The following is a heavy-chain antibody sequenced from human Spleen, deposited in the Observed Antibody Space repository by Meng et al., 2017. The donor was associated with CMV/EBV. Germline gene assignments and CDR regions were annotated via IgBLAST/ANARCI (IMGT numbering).Heavy chain of an antibody. Sequence: GESLKISCKGSAYSFTTYWIGWVRQMPGKGLEWMGIIYPGDSDTRYRPAFQGQVTISAAKSINTAYLQWSSLKASDTAMYYCARLGQYSSGWTVIDYWGQGTLVTVSS. V-gene: IGHV5-51*01. CDR2: IYPGDSDT. J-gene: IGHJ4*02. CDR3: ARLGQYSSGWTVIDY. CDR1: AYSFTTYW. D-gene: IGHD6-19*01.